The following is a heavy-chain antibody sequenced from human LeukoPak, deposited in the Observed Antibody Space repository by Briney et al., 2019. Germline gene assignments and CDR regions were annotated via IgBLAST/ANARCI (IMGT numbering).Heavy chain of an antibody. CDR3: AKDLYGDGGYCFEY. J-gene: IGHJ4*02. V-gene: IGHV3-23*02. CDR1: GFTFSSFA. Sequence: GGSLRLSCAASGFTFSSFAMSWVRQAPGKGLEWFSSIGGTGTVTYYGASVKGRFTISRDNSKKTVHLEMSRLRADDTAVYYCAKDLYGDGGYCFEYWGQGTWSPSPQ. CDR2: IGGTGTVT. D-gene: IGHD2-21*01.